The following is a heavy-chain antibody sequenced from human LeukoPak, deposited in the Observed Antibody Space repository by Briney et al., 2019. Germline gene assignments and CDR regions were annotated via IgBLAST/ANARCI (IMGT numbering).Heavy chain of an antibody. CDR1: GFTFSSYA. CDR2: IWDSSRIT. V-gene: IGHV3-48*02. D-gene: IGHD2/OR15-2a*01. J-gene: IGHJ4*02. CDR3: VRDSSFAFDY. Sequence: GGSLRLSCAASGFTFSSYAMHWVRQAPGKGLEWLSYIWDSSRITYQADSVKGRFTISRDNARSSLYLQMNSLRDEDTAVYYCVRDSSFAFDYWGQGILVTVSS.